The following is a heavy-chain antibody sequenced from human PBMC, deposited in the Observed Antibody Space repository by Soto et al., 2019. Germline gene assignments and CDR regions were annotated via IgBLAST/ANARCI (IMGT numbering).Heavy chain of an antibody. D-gene: IGHD2-15*01. CDR2: IYSGGST. CDR1: GFTVSSNY. V-gene: IGHV3-66*01. CDR3: AVYCSGGSCSGKTDY. Sequence: PGGFLRLSCAASGFTVSSNYMSWVRQAPGKGLEWVSVIYSGGSTYYADSVKGRFTISRDNSKNTLYLQMNSLRAEDTAVYYCAVYCSGGSCSGKTDYWGQGTLVTVSS. J-gene: IGHJ4*02.